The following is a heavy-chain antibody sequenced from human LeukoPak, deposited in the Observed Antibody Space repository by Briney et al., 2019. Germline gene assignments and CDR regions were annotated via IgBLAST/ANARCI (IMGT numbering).Heavy chain of an antibody. D-gene: IGHD6-13*01. Sequence: GASVKVSCKASGGTFSSYAISWVRQAPGQGLEWMGGIIPIFGTANYAQKFQGRVTMTSDMSTSTVYMELSSLRSDDTAVYYCARALAAAAGRRAGMMGDWGQGTLVTVSS. CDR2: IIPIFGTA. CDR1: GGTFSSYA. J-gene: IGHJ4*02. CDR3: ARALAAAAGRRAGMMGD. V-gene: IGHV1-69*05.